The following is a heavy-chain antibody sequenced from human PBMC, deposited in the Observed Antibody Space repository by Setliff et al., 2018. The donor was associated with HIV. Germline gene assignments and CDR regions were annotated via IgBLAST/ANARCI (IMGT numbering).Heavy chain of an antibody. V-gene: IGHV4-38-2*02. J-gene: IGHJ5*02. CDR2: IHQSGST. CDR1: GYSISSGYY. CDR3: ARDLGSAYSYAQGRFDP. Sequence: SETLSLTCTVSGYSISSGYYWGWIRQPPGKGLEWIGSIHQSGSTYYNSSLRSRVTMSVDTSKNKFSLKLSSVTAADTAVYYCARDLGSAYSYAQGRFDPWGQGTLVTVSS. D-gene: IGHD5-18*01.